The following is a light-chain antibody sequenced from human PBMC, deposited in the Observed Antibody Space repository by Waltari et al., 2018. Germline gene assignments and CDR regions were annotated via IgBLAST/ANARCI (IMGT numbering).Light chain of an antibody. V-gene: IGLV2-14*03. J-gene: IGLJ3*02. CDR2: DVN. CDR1: SSHVGSYNY. CDR3: SSFTRASSWV. Sequence: HSALAQPASVSGSPGQSITISCTGTSSHVGSYNYFSWYQQHPGKAPRLMIYDVNNRPSGVSNRFSGSKSGNTASLTISGLQAEDEADYYCSSFTRASSWVFGGGTKLTV.